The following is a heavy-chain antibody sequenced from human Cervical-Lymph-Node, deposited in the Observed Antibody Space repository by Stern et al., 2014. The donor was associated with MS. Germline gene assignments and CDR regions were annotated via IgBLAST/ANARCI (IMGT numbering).Heavy chain of an antibody. CDR1: GGSISSDY. V-gene: IGHV4-59*01. Sequence: QLQLQESGPGLVKPSQTLSLTCTVSGGSISSDYWSWIRQPPGKGLEWIGYIPYTGSPNYNPSLKSRVTISVDRSKNQFSLKLSSVTAADTAVYYCARVEDCGGDCYPPRSFDYWGQGTLVTVSS. D-gene: IGHD2-21*02. CDR3: ARVEDCGGDCYPPRSFDY. J-gene: IGHJ4*02. CDR2: IPYTGSP.